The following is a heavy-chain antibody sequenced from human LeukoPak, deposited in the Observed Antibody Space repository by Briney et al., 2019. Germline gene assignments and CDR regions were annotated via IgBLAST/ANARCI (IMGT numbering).Heavy chain of an antibody. D-gene: IGHD3-16*01. V-gene: IGHV3-23*01. CDR3: AKGLRTGVGPYMGYHYYMDD. Sequence: PGGSLRLSCAASGFTFSSYSLNWVRQAPGKGLKWVSTINDNGDGTYYADSVKGRFTISRDNSYNTVSLQMNSLRDEDTGVYYCAKGLRTGVGPYMGYHYYMDDWGKGATVTVSS. CDR2: INDNGDGT. J-gene: IGHJ6*03. CDR1: GFTFSSYS.